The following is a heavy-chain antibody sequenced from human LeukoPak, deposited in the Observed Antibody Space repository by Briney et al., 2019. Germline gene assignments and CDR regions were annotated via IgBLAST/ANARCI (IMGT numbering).Heavy chain of an antibody. CDR2: IYYSGST. D-gene: IGHD2-21*01. CDR1: GGSISSSSYY. CDR3: AGGPLAYCGGDSPCDAFDI. V-gene: IGHV4-39*01. Sequence: PSETLSLTCTVSGGSISSSSYYWGWIRKPPGKGLEWIGSIYYSGSTYYNPSLKSRVTVSVDTSKNQFSLKLSSVTAADTAVYYCAGGPLAYCGGDSPCDAFDIWGQGTMVTVSS. J-gene: IGHJ3*02.